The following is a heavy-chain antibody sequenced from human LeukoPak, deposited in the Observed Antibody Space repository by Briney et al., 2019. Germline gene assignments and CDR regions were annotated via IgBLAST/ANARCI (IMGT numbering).Heavy chain of an antibody. CDR1: GFTFSSYG. CDR2: ISYDGSNK. CDR3: AKDWDYYGMDV. Sequence: GGSLRLSCAASGFTFSSYGMHWVRQAPGKGLEWVAVISYDGSNKYYADSVKGRFTISRDNSKNTLYLQMYSLRAEDTAVYYCAKDWDYYGMDVWGQGTTVTVSS. D-gene: IGHD1-26*01. V-gene: IGHV3-30*18. J-gene: IGHJ6*02.